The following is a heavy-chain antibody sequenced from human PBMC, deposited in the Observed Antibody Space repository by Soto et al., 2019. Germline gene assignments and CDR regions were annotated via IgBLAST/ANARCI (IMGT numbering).Heavy chain of an antibody. CDR1: GFSFGSNC. CDR3: VILALGKFDF. Sequence: EVQLLESGGGLVQPGGSLRLSCSASGFSFGSNCMAWVRQAPGKGLEWVSSISDTAHRIFHADSVKGPFTISRDNSRNSLYLQMNSLRAEDTALYYCVILALGKFDFWGQGTLVIVSS. CDR2: ISDTAHRI. J-gene: IGHJ4*02. D-gene: IGHD1-26*01. V-gene: IGHV3-23*01.